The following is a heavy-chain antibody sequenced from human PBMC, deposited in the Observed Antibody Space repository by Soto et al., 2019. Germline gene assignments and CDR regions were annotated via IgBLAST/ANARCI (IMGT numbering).Heavy chain of an antibody. CDR2: ISGSGGST. CDR1: GFTFSSYA. D-gene: IGHD2-2*01. CDR3: AKGLFCSSTSCYDYYGMDV. Sequence: PGGFLRFSGAASGFTFSSYAMSWVRQAPGKGLEWVSAISGSGGSTYYADSVKGRFTISRDNPNNTLYLQMNSLRAEDTAVYYCAKGLFCSSTSCYDYYGMDVWGQGTTVTVSS. V-gene: IGHV3-23*01. J-gene: IGHJ6*02.